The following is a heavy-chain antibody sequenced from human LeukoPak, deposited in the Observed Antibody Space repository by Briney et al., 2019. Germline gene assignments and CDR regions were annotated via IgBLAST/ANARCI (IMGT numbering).Heavy chain of an antibody. D-gene: IGHD4-17*01. CDR3: ARDYADYVGYFFFDY. Sequence: PGGPLRLSCAASGFTFSSYAMSWVRQAPGKGLEWVSAISGSGGSTYYADSVKGRFTISRDNSQNTLYLQMNSLRAEDTAVYYCARDYADYVGYFFFDYWGQGTLVTVSS. J-gene: IGHJ4*02. CDR2: ISGSGGST. CDR1: GFTFSSYA. V-gene: IGHV3-23*01.